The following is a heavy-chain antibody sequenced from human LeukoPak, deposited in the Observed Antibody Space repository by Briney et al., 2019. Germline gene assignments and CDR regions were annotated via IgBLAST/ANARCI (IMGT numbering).Heavy chain of an antibody. Sequence: GGSLRLSCAASGFTFSSYGMHWVRQAPGKGLEWVAVISYDGSNKYYADSVKGRFTISRDNSKSTLYLQMNSLRAEDTAVYYCAKPSISSSWLYYFDYWGQGTLVTVSS. CDR3: AKPSISSSWLYYFDY. J-gene: IGHJ4*02. CDR2: ISYDGSNK. CDR1: GFTFSSYG. V-gene: IGHV3-30*18. D-gene: IGHD6-13*01.